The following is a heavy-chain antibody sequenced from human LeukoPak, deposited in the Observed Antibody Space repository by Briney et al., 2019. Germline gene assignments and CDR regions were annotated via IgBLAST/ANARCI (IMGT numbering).Heavy chain of an antibody. V-gene: IGHV1-18*04. Sequence: ASVRVCCSAAGSMFTPYYMLRVRGAPGQGLGWMGGISGYNGNTNYAQNLQGRVTMTTDTSTSTAYMELRSLRSDDTAVYYCARAGTVKPPACVDDWGQGTPVTVS. CDR2: ISGYNGNT. J-gene: IGHJ6*02. CDR3: ARAGTVKPPACVDD. D-gene: IGHD1-1*01. CDR1: GSMFTPYY.